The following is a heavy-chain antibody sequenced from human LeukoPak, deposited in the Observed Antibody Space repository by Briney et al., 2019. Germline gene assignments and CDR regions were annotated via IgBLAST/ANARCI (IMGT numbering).Heavy chain of an antibody. CDR3: ARERSDWSFDY. Sequence: GGSLRLSCAASGFTFSGYGMHWVRQASGKGLECVAIISYDGNNKYYVDSVEGRFTISRDNSKNTLYLQMNSLRTEDTAVYYCARERSDWSFDYWGQGTLVTVSS. D-gene: IGHD3-9*01. CDR1: GFTFSGYG. CDR2: ISYDGNNK. V-gene: IGHV3-30*03. J-gene: IGHJ4*02.